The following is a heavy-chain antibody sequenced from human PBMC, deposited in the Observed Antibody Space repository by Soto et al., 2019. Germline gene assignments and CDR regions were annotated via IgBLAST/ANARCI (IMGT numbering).Heavy chain of an antibody. V-gene: IGHV3-33*01. J-gene: IGHJ4*02. CDR3: ARDRVKHYDFWSGYSQTFDY. CDR1: GFTFSSYG. CDR2: IWYDGSNK. D-gene: IGHD3-3*01. Sequence: QVQLVESGGGVVQPGRSLRLSCAASGFTFSSYGMHWVRQAPGKGLEWVAVIWYDGSNKYYADSVKGRFTISRDNSKNTLYLQMNSLRAEDTAVYYCARDRVKHYDFWSGYSQTFDYWGQGTLVTVSS.